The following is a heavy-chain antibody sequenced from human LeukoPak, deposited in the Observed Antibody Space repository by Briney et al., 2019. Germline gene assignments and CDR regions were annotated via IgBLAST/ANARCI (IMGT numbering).Heavy chain of an antibody. V-gene: IGHV4-39*07. J-gene: IGHJ6*02. CDR1: GGSISSSSYY. Sequence: MASETLSLTCTVPGGSISSSSYYWGWIRQPPGKGLEWIGSIYYSGSTYYNPSLKSRVTISVDTSKNQFSLKLSSVTAADPAVYYCTGVGRADYYYYGMDVWGQGTTVTVSS. D-gene: IGHD1-26*01. CDR3: TGVGRADYYYYGMDV. CDR2: IYYSGST.